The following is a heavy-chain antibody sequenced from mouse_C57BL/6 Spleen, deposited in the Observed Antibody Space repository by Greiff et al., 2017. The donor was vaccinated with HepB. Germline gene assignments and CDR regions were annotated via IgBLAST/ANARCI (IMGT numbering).Heavy chain of an antibody. V-gene: IGHV1-15*01. J-gene: IGHJ1*03. CDR1: GYTFTDYE. CDR2: IDPETGGT. CDR3: TRCDYYGSSYWYFDV. D-gene: IGHD1-1*01. Sequence: QVQLKESGAELVRPGASVTLSCKASGYTFTDYEMHWVKQTPVHGLEWIGAIDPETGGTAYNQKFKGKAILTADKSSSTAYMELRSLTSEDSAVYYCTRCDYYGSSYWYFDVWGTGTTVTVSS.